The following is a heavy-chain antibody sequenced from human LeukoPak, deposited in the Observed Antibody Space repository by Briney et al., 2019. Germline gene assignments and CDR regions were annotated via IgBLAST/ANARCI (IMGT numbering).Heavy chain of an antibody. CDR2: MNPNSGNT. CDR3: ARGLKRRGWFDP. CDR1: GYTFTSYD. V-gene: IGHV1-8*01. J-gene: IGHJ5*02. Sequence: AASVKVSCKASGYTFTSYDINWVRQATGQGLEWMGWMNPNSGNTGYAQKFQGRVTMTRNTSISTAYMELSSLRSEDTAVYYCARGLKRRGWFDPWGQGTLVTVSS.